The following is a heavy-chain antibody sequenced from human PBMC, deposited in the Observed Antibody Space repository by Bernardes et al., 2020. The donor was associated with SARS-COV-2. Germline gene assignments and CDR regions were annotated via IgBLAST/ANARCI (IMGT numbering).Heavy chain of an antibody. CDR3: ARLVAGTYQLEY. J-gene: IGHJ4*02. D-gene: IGHD6-19*01. CDR1: NGSISISSYF. CDR2: IYYSGPT. Sequence: SEPLSLTCTVSNGSISISSYFWAWLLQAPGKGPEWIAHIYYSGPTYYNPSFKSRVTISVDTSKNQFSLKLPSVTAADTAVYYCARLVAGTYQLEYWGQGTPVTVSS. V-gene: IGHV4-39*01.